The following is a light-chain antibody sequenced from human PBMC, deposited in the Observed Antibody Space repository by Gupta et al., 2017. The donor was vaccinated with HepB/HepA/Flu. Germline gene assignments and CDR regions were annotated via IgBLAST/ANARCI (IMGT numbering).Light chain of an antibody. CDR2: AAS. Sequence: DIQMTQSPSSLSASVGDRVTITCRASENIRKYLNWYQQKPGKAPKLLIYAASSLQSGVPSRFSGSGTGTDFTLSISSLQPEDAVTYYCQQSYRTPWTFGQGTKVEIK. CDR1: ENIRKY. J-gene: IGKJ1*01. V-gene: IGKV1-39*01. CDR3: QQSYRTPWT.